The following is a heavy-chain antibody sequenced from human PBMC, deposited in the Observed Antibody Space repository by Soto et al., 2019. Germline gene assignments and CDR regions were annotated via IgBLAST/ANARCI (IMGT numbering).Heavy chain of an antibody. Sequence: SETLSLTCTVSGGSISSSSYYWGWIRQPPGKGLEWIGSIYYSGSTYYNPSLKSRVTISVDTSKNQFSLKLSSVTAADTAVYYCARLYCSSTSCYTFDYWGQGTLVTVS. CDR2: IYYSGST. CDR1: GGSISSSSYY. CDR3: ARLYCSSTSCYTFDY. J-gene: IGHJ4*02. V-gene: IGHV4-39*01. D-gene: IGHD2-2*02.